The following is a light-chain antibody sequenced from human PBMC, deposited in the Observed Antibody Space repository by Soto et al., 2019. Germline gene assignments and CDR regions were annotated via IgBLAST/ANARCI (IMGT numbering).Light chain of an antibody. J-gene: IGLJ1*01. Sequence: QSVLTQPASVSGSPGQSITISCTGTSSDVGGNKYVSWYQQYPGKVPKLLINKVTNRPSGVSYRSSGSKSGNTASLTISALLAEDEADYFCASSTSDSLYVFGTGTKVTVL. CDR2: KVT. V-gene: IGLV2-14*01. CDR1: SSDVGGNKY. CDR3: ASSTSDSLYV.